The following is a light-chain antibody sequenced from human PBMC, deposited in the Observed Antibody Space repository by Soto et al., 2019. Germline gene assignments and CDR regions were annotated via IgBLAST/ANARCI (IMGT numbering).Light chain of an antibody. J-gene: IGKJ3*01. V-gene: IGKV3-20*01. CDR2: DAS. Sequence: EIVLTQSPGTLSLSPGERATLSCRASQSVSSSYLAWYQQKPGQAPRLLIYDASSRASGIPDRFSGSGSGTDFTLTISRLEPEDFAVYYCQQYGRSFGPGPKVEIK. CDR1: QSVSSSY. CDR3: QQYGRS.